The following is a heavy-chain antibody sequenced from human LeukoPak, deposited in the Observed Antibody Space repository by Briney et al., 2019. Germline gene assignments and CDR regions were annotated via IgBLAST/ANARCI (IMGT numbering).Heavy chain of an antibody. D-gene: IGHD3-22*01. CDR1: GFTVSSNY. CDR2: IYSGGST. V-gene: IGHV3-53*05. J-gene: IGHJ4*02. Sequence: GGSLRLSCAASGFTVSSNYMSWVRRPPGKGLEWVSVIYSGGSTYYADSVKGRFTISRDNSKNTLYLQMNSLRAEDTAVYYCAKCAHYYDSSGYYHDYWGQGTLVTVSS. CDR3: AKCAHYYDSSGYYHDY.